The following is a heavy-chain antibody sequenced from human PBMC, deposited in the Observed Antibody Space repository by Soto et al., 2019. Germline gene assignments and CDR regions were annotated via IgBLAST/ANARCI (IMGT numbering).Heavy chain of an antibody. V-gene: IGHV1-24*01. CDR1: GYTLTELS. J-gene: IGHJ3*02. Sequence: ASVKVSCKVSGYTLTELSTQWVRQAPGKGLEWMGGFDLEEGETFYAQKFQGRVTMTEDTSTDTAYMELSSLRSEDTAAYYCTTQAFNIWGLGTLVTVSS. CDR3: TTQAFNI. CDR2: FDLEEGET.